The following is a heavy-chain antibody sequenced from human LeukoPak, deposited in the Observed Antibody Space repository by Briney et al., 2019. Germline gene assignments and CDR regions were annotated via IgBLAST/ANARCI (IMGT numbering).Heavy chain of an antibody. CDR1: GFTFSSYS. J-gene: IGHJ4*02. D-gene: IGHD3-10*01. V-gene: IGHV3-66*01. CDR2: IYSGGST. CDR3: ARKGKVLLWFGESEGDYFDY. Sequence: GGSLRLSCAASGFTFSSYSMNWVRQAPGKGLEWGSVIYSGGSTYYADSVKGRFTISRDNSKNTLYLQMNSLRAEDTAVYYCARKGKVLLWFGESEGDYFDYWGQGTLVTVSS.